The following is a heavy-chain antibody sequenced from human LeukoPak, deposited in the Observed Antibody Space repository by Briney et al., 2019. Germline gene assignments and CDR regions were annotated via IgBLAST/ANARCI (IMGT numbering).Heavy chain of an antibody. CDR2: ISGSGGST. Sequence: GGSLRLSCAASGFTFSSYAMSWVRQAPGKGLEWVSAISGSGGSTYYADSVKGRFTISRDNSKNTLYLQMNSLRAEDTAVYYCTRDAGITMVRGVLDYWGQGTLVTVSS. CDR1: GFTFSSYA. CDR3: TRDAGITMVRGVLDY. D-gene: IGHD3-10*01. V-gene: IGHV3-23*01. J-gene: IGHJ4*02.